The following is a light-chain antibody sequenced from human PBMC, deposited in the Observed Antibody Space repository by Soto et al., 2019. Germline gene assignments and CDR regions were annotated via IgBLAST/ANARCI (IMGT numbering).Light chain of an antibody. CDR3: SSYTSSFTWV. V-gene: IGLV2-14*01. CDR1: SSDIGAYNY. CDR2: EVS. J-gene: IGLJ3*02. Sequence: QSVLTQPASVSGSPGQSITISCTGTSSDIGAYNYVSWYQQHPNKAPQLIIYEVSNRPSGVSNRFSGSKSGNTASLTISGLQAEDEGDYYCSSYTSSFTWVFGGRTKLTVL.